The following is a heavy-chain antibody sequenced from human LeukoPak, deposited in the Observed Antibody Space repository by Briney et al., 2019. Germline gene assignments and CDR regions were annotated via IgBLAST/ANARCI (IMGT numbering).Heavy chain of an antibody. Sequence: GASVKVSCNCSGYTFTNYGISWVRQAPGQGLEWMGWISAYNGNTNCSQKFQGRVTMITDTSTSTAYMELRSLRSDDTAVYYCARDSNIVVVPAARFYYYGMDVWGQGTTVTASS. CDR1: GYTFTNYG. CDR2: ISAYNGNT. J-gene: IGHJ6*02. V-gene: IGHV1-18*01. CDR3: ARDSNIVVVPAARFYYYGMDV. D-gene: IGHD2-2*01.